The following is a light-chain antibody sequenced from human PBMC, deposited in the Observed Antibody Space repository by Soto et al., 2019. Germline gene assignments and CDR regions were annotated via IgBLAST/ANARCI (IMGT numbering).Light chain of an antibody. V-gene: IGLV1-40*01. CDR3: QSYDSSLRGV. J-gene: IGLJ1*01. Sequence: QSVLTQPPSVSGAPGQRVTISCTGSRSNIGAGYDVHWYQQLPGTAPKLLIYGNSNRPSGVPDRFSGSKSGTSASLAITGLQAENEADYYCQSYDSSLRGVFGTGTKLTVL. CDR1: RSNIGAGYD. CDR2: GNS.